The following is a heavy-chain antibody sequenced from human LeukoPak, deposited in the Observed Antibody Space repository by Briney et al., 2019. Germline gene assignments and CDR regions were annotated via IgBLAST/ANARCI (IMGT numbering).Heavy chain of an antibody. D-gene: IGHD4-11*01. CDR2: IIPIFGTA. V-gene: IGHV1-69*05. Sequence: GASVKVSCKASGGTFSSYAISWVRQAPGQGLEWMGRIIPIFGTANYAQKFQGRVTITTDESTSTAYMELSSLRSEDTAVYYCARENYRRGNWFDPWGQETLVTVSS. CDR3: ARENYRRGNWFDP. CDR1: GGTFSSYA. J-gene: IGHJ5*02.